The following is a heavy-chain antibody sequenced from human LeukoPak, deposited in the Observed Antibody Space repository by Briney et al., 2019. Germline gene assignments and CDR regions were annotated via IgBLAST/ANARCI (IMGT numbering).Heavy chain of an antibody. J-gene: IGHJ3*02. V-gene: IGHV4-59*01. Sequence: SETLSLTCTVSGGSISSYYWSWIRQPPGKGLEWIGYIYYSGSTNYNPSLKSRVTISVDTSKNQFSLKLSSVTAADTAMYYCAGGIAVAGTRAFDIWGQGTMVTVSS. D-gene: IGHD6-19*01. CDR3: AGGIAVAGTRAFDI. CDR1: GGSISSYY. CDR2: IYYSGST.